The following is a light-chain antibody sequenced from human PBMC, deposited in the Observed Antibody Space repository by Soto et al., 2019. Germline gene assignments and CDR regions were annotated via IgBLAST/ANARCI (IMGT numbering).Light chain of an antibody. Sequence: LSLSPGERATLSCSASQSVSSSYLVWYQQKPGQAPRLLIFGASNRATGIPARFSGSGSGTDFTLTINSLEPEDFAVYYCQQRSSWPITFGQGTKVDIK. CDR2: GAS. V-gene: IGKV3-11*01. CDR3: QQRSSWPIT. CDR1: QSVSSSY. J-gene: IGKJ1*01.